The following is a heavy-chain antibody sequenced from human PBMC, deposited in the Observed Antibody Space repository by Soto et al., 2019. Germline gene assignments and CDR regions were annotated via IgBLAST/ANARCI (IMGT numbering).Heavy chain of an antibody. D-gene: IGHD3-9*01. CDR3: VRFWPPPDYDTLTGYTDAFDY. Sequence: SETLSLTCTVSGGSISSYYWSWIRQPPGKGLEWTGYIYYSGSTNYNPSLKSRVTISVDTSKNQFSLKLSSVTAADTAVYYCVRFWPPPDYDTLTGYTDAFDYWGQGTLVTVSS. CDR2: IYYSGST. CDR1: GGSISSYY. J-gene: IGHJ4*02. V-gene: IGHV4-59*08.